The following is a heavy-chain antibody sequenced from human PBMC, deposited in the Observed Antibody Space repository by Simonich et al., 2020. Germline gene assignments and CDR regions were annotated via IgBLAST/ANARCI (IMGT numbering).Heavy chain of an antibody. CDR1: GFTFSSYE. D-gene: IGHD3-10*01. J-gene: IGHJ3*02. CDR3: ARDGGYMVRGVDAFDI. V-gene: IGHV3-48*03. Sequence: EVQLVESGGGLVQPGGSLRLSCAASGFTFSSYEMNWVRQAPGKGLEWVSYISSSGSTIYYADSVKGRFTISRDNSKNTLYRQMNGLRAEDTAVYYCARDGGYMVRGVDAFDIWGQGTMVTVSS. CDR2: ISSSGSTI.